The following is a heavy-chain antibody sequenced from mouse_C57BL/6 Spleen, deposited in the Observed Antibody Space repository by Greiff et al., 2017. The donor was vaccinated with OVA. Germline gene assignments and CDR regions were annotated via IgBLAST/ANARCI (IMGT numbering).Heavy chain of an antibody. CDR2: FYPGSGSI. J-gene: IGHJ4*01. Sequence: QVQLQQSGAELVKPGASVKLSCKASGYTFTEYTIHWVKQRPGQGLEWIGWFYPGSGSIKYNEKFKDKATLTADKSSSTVYMELSRLTSENSAVYFCARHGIYYDYEYYDMDYWGQGTSVTVSS. D-gene: IGHD2-4*01. V-gene: IGHV1-62-2*01. CDR1: GYTFTEYT. CDR3: ARHGIYYDYEYYDMDY.